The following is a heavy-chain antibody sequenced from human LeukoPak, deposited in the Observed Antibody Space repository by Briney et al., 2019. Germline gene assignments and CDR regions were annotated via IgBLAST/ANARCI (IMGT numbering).Heavy chain of an antibody. Sequence: SETLSLTCTVSGGSISSYYWSWIRQPPGKGLEWIGYIYYTRSTKYNASLKSRVTISVDTSKNQFSLKVSSVTAADTAVYYCARLRPSIGAAGTFDYWGQGTLVTVSS. CDR3: ARLRPSIGAAGTFDY. D-gene: IGHD6-13*01. J-gene: IGHJ4*02. CDR1: GGSISSYY. CDR2: IYYTRST. V-gene: IGHV4-59*08.